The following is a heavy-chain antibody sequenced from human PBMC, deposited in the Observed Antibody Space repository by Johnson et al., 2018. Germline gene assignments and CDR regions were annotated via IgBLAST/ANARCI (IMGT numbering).Heavy chain of an antibody. CDR1: GSTFSSYS. V-gene: IGHV3-23*04. D-gene: IGHD2-2*01. J-gene: IGHJ6*02. Sequence: VQLVQSGGGLVKPGGSLRLSCAASGSTFSSYSMNWVRQAPGKGLEWVSAISGSGGSTYYADSVKGRFTISRDNSKNTLYLQMNSLRAEDTAVYYCAKSEDIVVGPHLASMDVGGQGTTVTVSS. CDR3: AKSEDIVVGPHLASMDV. CDR2: ISGSGGST.